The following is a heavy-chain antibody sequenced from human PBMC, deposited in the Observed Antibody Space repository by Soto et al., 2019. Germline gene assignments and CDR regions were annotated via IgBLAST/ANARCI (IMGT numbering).Heavy chain of an antibody. V-gene: IGHV4-31*03. CDR3: ARDHEGGYCAVENCYRGMDV. CDR2: IYHSGST. Sequence: QVQLQESGPGLVKPSQTLSLTCSVSGGSISSSYFYWGWVRQHPGKGLEWIGYIYHSGSTYYNPSLKSRLTISVDTSKNQFSRMLTSVTAADTAVYYCARDHEGGYCAVENCYRGMDVWGQGTTVIVSS. CDR1: GGSISSSYFY. D-gene: IGHD2-8*02. J-gene: IGHJ6*02.